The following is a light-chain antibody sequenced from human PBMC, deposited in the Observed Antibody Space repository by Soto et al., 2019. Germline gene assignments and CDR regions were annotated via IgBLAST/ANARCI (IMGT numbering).Light chain of an antibody. CDR1: SGDVGGYNY. J-gene: IGLJ1*01. V-gene: IGLV2-14*01. Sequence: QSALTQPASVSGSPGQSITISCTGTSGDVGGYNYVSWYQQHPGKAPKLMIYDVSNRPSGVSNRFSGSKSGNSASLTISGLQAEDEADYYCSSYTSSSTLVFGTGTKVTGL. CDR2: DVS. CDR3: SSYTSSSTLV.